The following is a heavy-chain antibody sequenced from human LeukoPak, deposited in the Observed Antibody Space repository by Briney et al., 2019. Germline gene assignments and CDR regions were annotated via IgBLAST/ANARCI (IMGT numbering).Heavy chain of an antibody. J-gene: IGHJ4*02. D-gene: IGHD2-15*01. Sequence: PGGSLGLSCAASGFTFSSYAMHWVRQAPGKGLEWVAVISYDGSNKYYADSVKGRFTISRDNSKNTLYLQMNSLRAEDTAVYYCAREKRAKYSFDYWGQGTLVTVSS. CDR3: AREKRAKYSFDY. CDR2: ISYDGSNK. V-gene: IGHV3-30*04. CDR1: GFTFSSYA.